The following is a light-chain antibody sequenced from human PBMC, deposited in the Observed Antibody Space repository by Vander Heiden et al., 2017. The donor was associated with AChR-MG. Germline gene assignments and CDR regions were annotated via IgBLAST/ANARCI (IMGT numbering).Light chain of an antibody. Sequence: SYVLTQPPSVSVAPGQTARITCGGTNIGSKRVHWYQQKPGQAPVLAVDDDSLRRSGIPERFSGSNSGNTATLTISRVEAGDEADYDCQVWDSNSDQVVFGGGTKLTVL. CDR2: DDS. CDR1: NIGSKR. J-gene: IGLJ2*01. CDR3: QVWDSNSDQVV. V-gene: IGLV3-21*02.